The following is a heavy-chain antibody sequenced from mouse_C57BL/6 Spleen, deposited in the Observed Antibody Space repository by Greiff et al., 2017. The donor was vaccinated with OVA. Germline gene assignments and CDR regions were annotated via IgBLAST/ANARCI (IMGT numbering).Heavy chain of an antibody. V-gene: IGHV10-3*01. D-gene: IGHD2-1*01. Sequence: DVMLVESGGGLVQPKGSLKLSCAASGFTFNTYAMHWVRQAPGKGLEWVARLRSKSSNYATYYADTVKDRFTISRDDSQSMLYLQMNNLKTEDTAMYYCVREGNSGWYFDVWGTGTTVTVSS. CDR1: GFTFNTYA. CDR2: LRSKSSNYAT. J-gene: IGHJ1*03. CDR3: VREGNSGWYFDV.